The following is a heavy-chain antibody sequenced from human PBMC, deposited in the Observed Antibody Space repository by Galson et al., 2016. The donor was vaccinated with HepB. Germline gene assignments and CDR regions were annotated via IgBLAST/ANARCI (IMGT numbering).Heavy chain of an antibody. CDR1: GFTFRYYA. CDR3: AGEGLRSNFDY. Sequence: SLRLSCASSGFTFRYYAMTWVRRAPGKGLEWVSDISGAGGTTHYADSVKGRFTISRDNSRDTLYLQMDRLRAADTAVYYCAGEGLRSNFDYWGQGILATVSS. V-gene: IGHV3-23*01. CDR2: ISGAGGTT. D-gene: IGHD5-12*01. J-gene: IGHJ4*02.